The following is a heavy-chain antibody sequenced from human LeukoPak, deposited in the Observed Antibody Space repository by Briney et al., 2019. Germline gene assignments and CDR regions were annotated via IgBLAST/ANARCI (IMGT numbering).Heavy chain of an antibody. Sequence: GGSLRLSCAVSGFSLSNYWIHWVRQAPGKGLVWVSHIKGDGGGIKYADSVRGRFTISRDNSKNTLYLQMNSLRAEDTAVYYCAKTREATRIFEYWGQGTLVTVSS. CDR1: GFSLSNYW. CDR2: IKGDGGGI. V-gene: IGHV3-74*01. J-gene: IGHJ4*02. D-gene: IGHD5-24*01. CDR3: AKTREATRIFEY.